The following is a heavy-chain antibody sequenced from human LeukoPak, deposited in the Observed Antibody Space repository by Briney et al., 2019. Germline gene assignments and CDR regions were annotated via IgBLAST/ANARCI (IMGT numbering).Heavy chain of an antibody. CDR3: ARGGDILTAYAKD. Sequence: GGSLRLSCAAYGFTSSSYGMHWVRQAPGKGLEWVAVIWYDGSNKYYADSVKGRFTISRDNSKNTLYLQMNSLRAEDTAVYYCARGGDILTAYAKDWGQRTLVTASS. CDR1: GFTSSSYG. CDR2: IWYDGSNK. D-gene: IGHD3-9*01. V-gene: IGHV3-33*01. J-gene: IGHJ4*02.